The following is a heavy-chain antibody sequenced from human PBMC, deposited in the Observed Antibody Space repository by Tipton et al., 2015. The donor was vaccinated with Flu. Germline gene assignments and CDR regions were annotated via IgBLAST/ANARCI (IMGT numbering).Heavy chain of an antibody. Sequence: QSGPEVKKPGTSVTVSCKVSGGRLSDFAMSWMRQAPGQGLEWMGGIIPASGMTKFPQKFQGRVTITADDSSNSVYMELSSLLFEDTAVYFCARDRFYGANNFFYESISWGRGTLVTASS. J-gene: IGHJ4*02. D-gene: IGHD4-23*01. V-gene: IGHV1-69*01. CDR1: GGRLSDFA. CDR3: ARDRFYGANNFFYESIS. CDR2: IIPASGMT.